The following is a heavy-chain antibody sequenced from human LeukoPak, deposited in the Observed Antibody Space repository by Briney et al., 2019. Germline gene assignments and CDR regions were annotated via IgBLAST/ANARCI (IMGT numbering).Heavy chain of an antibody. Sequence: PGGSLRLSCAASGFTFSDYYMSWIRQAPGKGLEWVSYISSSGSTIYYADSVKGRFTISRDNAKNSLYLQMNSLRAEDTALYYCAKSTTAELFDYWGQGTLVTVSS. V-gene: IGHV3-11*01. D-gene: IGHD5/OR15-5a*01. J-gene: IGHJ4*02. CDR3: AKSTTAELFDY. CDR1: GFTFSDYY. CDR2: ISSSGSTI.